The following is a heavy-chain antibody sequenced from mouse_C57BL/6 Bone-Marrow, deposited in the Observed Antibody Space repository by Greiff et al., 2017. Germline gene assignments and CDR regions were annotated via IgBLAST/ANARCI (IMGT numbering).Heavy chain of an antibody. CDR2: ISSGGSYT. CDR1: GFTFSSYG. V-gene: IGHV5-6*02. Sequence: EVKLVESGGDLVKPGGSLTLSCAASGFTFSSYGMSWVRQTPDKRLEWVATISSGGSYTYYPDSVKGRFTISRDTAKNTLYLQMSSLQSEDTAMYYCARRWKARDYWGQGTSVTVSS. CDR3: ARRWKARDY. J-gene: IGHJ4*01.